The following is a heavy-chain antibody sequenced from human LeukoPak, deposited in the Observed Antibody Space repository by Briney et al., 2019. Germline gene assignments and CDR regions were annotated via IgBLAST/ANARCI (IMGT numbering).Heavy chain of an antibody. CDR2: IYYSGST. D-gene: IGHD5-12*01. Sequence: SETLSLTCTVSGASISSGGYYWSWIRQHPGKGLEWIGYIYYSGSTYYNPSLKSRVTISVDPSKTQFSLKLSSVTAADTAVYYCAREAQLRFRDYYYGMDVWGQGTTVTVSS. CDR3: AREAQLRFRDYYYGMDV. CDR1: GASISSGGYY. V-gene: IGHV4-31*03. J-gene: IGHJ6*02.